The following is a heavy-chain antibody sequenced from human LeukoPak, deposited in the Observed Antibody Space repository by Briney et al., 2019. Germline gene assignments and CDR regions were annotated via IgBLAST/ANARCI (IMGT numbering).Heavy chain of an antibody. CDR3: ATELRSGYFDY. CDR1: GYVLSELS. Sequence: ASVRVSCKLSGYVLSELSMHWARQAPGKGLEWMGGFDPEDDERIYAQKFQGRVTMTEDTSTDTAHMELSSLRSEDTAVYYCATELRSGYFDYWGQGTLVTVSS. J-gene: IGHJ4*02. CDR2: FDPEDDER. V-gene: IGHV1-24*01. D-gene: IGHD3-22*01.